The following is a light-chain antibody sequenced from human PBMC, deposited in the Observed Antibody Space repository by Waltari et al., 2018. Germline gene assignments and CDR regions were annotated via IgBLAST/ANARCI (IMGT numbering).Light chain of an antibody. Sequence: QSALPQPSSVSGSPGQSVTIPCTGTRSDVGGYNSVSWYQQHPGNAPKLIIYDVTKRPSGVPDRFSGSKSGNTASLTISGLQAEDEADYYCCSYAGPYTLIIFGGGTKLTVV. CDR2: DVT. V-gene: IGLV2-11*01. CDR1: RSDVGGYNS. CDR3: CSYAGPYTLII. J-gene: IGLJ2*01.